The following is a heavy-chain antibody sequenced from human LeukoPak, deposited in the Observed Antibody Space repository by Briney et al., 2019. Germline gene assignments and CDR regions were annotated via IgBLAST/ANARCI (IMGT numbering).Heavy chain of an antibody. V-gene: IGHV3-23*01. D-gene: IGHD3-10*01. Sequence: GGSLRLSCAASGFSFSSYGMSWVRQAPGKGLEWVSSISASGGSTYYADSVKGRFTISRDNSKNTLYLQMNSLRAEDTAVYYCAKGYYGSGKNSWGQGTLVTVSS. CDR2: ISASGGST. CDR3: AKGYYGSGKNS. J-gene: IGHJ4*02. CDR1: GFSFSSYG.